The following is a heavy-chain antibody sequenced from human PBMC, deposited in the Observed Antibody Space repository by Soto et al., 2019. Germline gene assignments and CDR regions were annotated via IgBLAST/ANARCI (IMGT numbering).Heavy chain of an antibody. CDR2: FYHGGST. CDR3: ARADSWFDP. D-gene: IGHD3-3*01. V-gene: IGHV4-38-2*01. CDR1: GYSIGSGFY. J-gene: IGHJ5*02. Sequence: NPSETLSLTCAVSGYSIGSGFYWDWIRQAPGKGLEWIGSFYHGGSTHYNPSLKSRVTISVDTSKNQLSLRLNSVTAADTAVYYCARADSWFDPWGQGALVTVSS.